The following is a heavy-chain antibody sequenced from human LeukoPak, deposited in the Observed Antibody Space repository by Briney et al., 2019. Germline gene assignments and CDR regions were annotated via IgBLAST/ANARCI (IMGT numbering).Heavy chain of an antibody. Sequence: GGSLRLSCAASGFTFSSYSMNWVRQAPGKGLEWISYISSSGSTIYYADSVKGRFTISRDNAKNSLYLQMNSLRAEDTAVYYCARETDSTLFDYWGQGTLVTVPS. D-gene: IGHD2-2*01. CDR3: ARETDSTLFDY. J-gene: IGHJ4*02. CDR1: GFTFSSYS. CDR2: ISSSGSTI. V-gene: IGHV3-48*04.